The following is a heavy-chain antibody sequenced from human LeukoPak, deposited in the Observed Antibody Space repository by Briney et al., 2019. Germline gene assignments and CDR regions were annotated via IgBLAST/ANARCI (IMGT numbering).Heavy chain of an antibody. CDR1: GYPFSDYY. CDR2: INPKNGDT. CDR3: ARLSAL. V-gene: IGHV1-2*02. Sequence: ASVKVSCKTSGYPFSDYYIHWIRQASGQGLESMGWINPKNGDTKYAQRSQGRLTIMMDTSIDTVYMELRSLRYDDTADYYCARLSALWGQGTPVTVSS. J-gene: IGHJ4*02.